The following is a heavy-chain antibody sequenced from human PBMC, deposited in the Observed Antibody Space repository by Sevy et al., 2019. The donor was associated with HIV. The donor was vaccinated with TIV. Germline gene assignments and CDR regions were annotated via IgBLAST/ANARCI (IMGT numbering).Heavy chain of an antibody. CDR1: GFTFSSYS. V-gene: IGHV3-21*01. Sequence: GGSLRLSCVASGFTFSSYSMNWVRQAPGKGLEWVSSISSSSSYIYYADSVKGRFTISRDNAKNSLYLQMNSLRAEDMAVYYCARGGDIVVVVAATPVAFDIWGQGTMVTVSS. CDR3: ARGGDIVVVVAATPVAFDI. D-gene: IGHD2-15*01. J-gene: IGHJ3*02. CDR2: ISSSSSYI.